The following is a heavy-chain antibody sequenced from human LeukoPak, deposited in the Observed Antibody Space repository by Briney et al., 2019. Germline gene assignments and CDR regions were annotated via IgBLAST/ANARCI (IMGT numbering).Heavy chain of an antibody. V-gene: IGHV3-49*03. Sequence: PGGSLRLSCTASGFTFGDYAMSWFRQAPGKGLEWVGFIRGKAYGGTTEYAASVKGRFTISRDDSKSIAYLQMNSLKTEDTAVYYWTRWYSSSWYGDYWGQGTLVTVSS. D-gene: IGHD6-13*01. CDR2: IRGKAYGGTT. CDR1: GFTFGDYA. J-gene: IGHJ4*02. CDR3: TRWYSSSWYGDY.